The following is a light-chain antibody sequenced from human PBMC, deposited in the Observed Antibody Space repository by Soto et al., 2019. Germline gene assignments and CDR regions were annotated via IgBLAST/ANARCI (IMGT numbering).Light chain of an antibody. CDR1: SSDVGGYDY. CDR3: SSYAGNTKSV. V-gene: IGLV2-8*01. J-gene: IGLJ1*01. CDR2: EVS. Sequence: QSALTQPPSASGSPGQSVTISCTGTSSDVGGYDYVSWYQQHPGKAPKLMIFEVSKRPSGVPDRFSGSKSGNTASLTVSGLQAEDEAEYYCSSYAGNTKSVFGTGTKLTVL.